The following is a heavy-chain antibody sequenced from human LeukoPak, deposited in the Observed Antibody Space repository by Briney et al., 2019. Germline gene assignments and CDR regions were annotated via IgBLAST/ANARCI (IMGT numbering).Heavy chain of an antibody. D-gene: IGHD6-19*01. CDR2: INHSGST. V-gene: IGHV4-34*01. CDR1: GGSFSGYY. CDR3: AGRIAVAGTSNWYFDL. J-gene: IGHJ2*01. Sequence: SETLSLTCAVYGGSFSGYYWSWIRQPPGKGLEWIGEINHSGSTNYNPSLKSRVTISVDTSKNQFSLKLSSVTAADTAVYYCAGRIAVAGTSNWYFDLWGRGTLVTVSS.